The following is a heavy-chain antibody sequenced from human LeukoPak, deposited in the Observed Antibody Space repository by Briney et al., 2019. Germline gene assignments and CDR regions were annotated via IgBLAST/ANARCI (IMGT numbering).Heavy chain of an antibody. CDR2: IYYSGST. Sequence: SETLSLTCTVSGGSISSYYWSWIRQPPGKGLEWIGYIYYSGSTNYNTSLKSRVTISVDTSKNQFSLKLGSVTAADTAVYYCAREAGGAAAFDYWGQGTLVTVSS. CDR1: GGSISSYY. CDR3: AREAGGAAAFDY. V-gene: IGHV4-59*01. D-gene: IGHD2-15*01. J-gene: IGHJ4*02.